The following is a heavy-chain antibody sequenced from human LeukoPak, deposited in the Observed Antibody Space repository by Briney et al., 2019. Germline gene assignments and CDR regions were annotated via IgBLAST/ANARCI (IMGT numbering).Heavy chain of an antibody. CDR3: TRDRGAYNLYDY. D-gene: IGHD1-1*01. CDR2: IRSKAYGETA. V-gene: IGHV3-49*03. CDR1: GFTFGDYA. Sequence: GGSLRLSCTASGFTFGDYAMSWIRQAPGKGLEWVGFIRSKAYGETADYAASVKGRFTISRDDSKATAYLQMYSLKTEDTAVYHCTRDRGAYNLYDYWGQGTLVTVSS. J-gene: IGHJ4*02.